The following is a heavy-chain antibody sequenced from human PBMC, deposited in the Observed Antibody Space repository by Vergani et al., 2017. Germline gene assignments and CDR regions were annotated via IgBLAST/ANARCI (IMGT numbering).Heavy chain of an antibody. CDR2: IYSTGST. CDR3: ARVMYRDXASTGYRLEGMDI. Sequence: QVQLQESGPGLVKPSQTLFLTCTVFGGSFNTYYWSWIRQSPGKGLEWIGYIYSTGSTNYNPSLNSRVTMSVDTSKNQFSLKLRSVTAADTAVYFCARVMYRDXASTGYRLEGMDIWGQGTTVTISS. D-gene: IGHD3-9*01. CDR1: GGSFNTYY. V-gene: IGHV4-59*13. J-gene: IGHJ6*02.